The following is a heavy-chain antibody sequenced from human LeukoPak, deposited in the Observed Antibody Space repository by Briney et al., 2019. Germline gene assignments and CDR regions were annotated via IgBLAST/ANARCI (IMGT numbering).Heavy chain of an antibody. Sequence: GGSLRLSCAASGFTFSSYGMHWVRQAPGKGLEWVAVIWYDGSNKYYADSVKGRFTISGDNSKNTLYLQMNSLRAEDTAVYYCAKGLLWYFDYWGQGTLVTVSS. V-gene: IGHV3-33*06. CDR1: GFTFSSYG. J-gene: IGHJ4*02. D-gene: IGHD2-2*01. CDR3: AKGLLWYFDY. CDR2: IWYDGSNK.